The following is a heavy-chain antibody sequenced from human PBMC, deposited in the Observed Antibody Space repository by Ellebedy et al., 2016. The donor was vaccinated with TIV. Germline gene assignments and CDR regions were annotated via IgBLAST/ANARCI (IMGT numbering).Heavy chain of an antibody. V-gene: IGHV1-69*13. Sequence: SVKVSCXASGGTFSSYAISWVRQAPGQGLEWMGGIIPIFGTANYAQKFQGRVTITADESTSTAYMELSSLRSEDTAVYYCAGSGSSGPFGYWGQGTLVTVSS. D-gene: IGHD1-26*01. CDR2: IIPIFGTA. J-gene: IGHJ4*02. CDR3: AGSGSSGPFGY. CDR1: GGTFSSYA.